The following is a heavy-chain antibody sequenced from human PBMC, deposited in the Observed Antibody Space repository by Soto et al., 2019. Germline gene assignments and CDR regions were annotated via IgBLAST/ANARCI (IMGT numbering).Heavy chain of an antibody. V-gene: IGHV4-39*01. Sequence: QLQLQESGPGLVKPSETLSLTCTVSGGSISSSSYYWGWIRQPPGKGLEWIGSFYYSGSTYYNPALKSRVTISVDTSKNQFSLRLSSVTAADTAIYYCASLPDWGSGSNWGQGTLVTVSS. CDR3: ASLPDWGSGSN. CDR1: GGSISSSSYY. J-gene: IGHJ4*02. CDR2: FYYSGST. D-gene: IGHD3-10*01.